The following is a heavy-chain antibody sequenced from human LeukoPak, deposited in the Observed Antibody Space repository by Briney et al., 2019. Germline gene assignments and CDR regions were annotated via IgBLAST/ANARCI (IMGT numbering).Heavy chain of an antibody. CDR1: GGSIRSYY. Sequence: SETLPLTCIVSGGSIRSYYWGWIRQPPGKGLEWIGYIYYSGNTNYNPSLKSRVTISVDTSKKQFSLKLTSVTAADTAVYYCARARDGYSNDAFDIWGQGTMVTVSS. V-gene: IGHV4-59*01. D-gene: IGHD5-24*01. CDR3: ARARDGYSNDAFDI. J-gene: IGHJ3*02. CDR2: IYYSGNT.